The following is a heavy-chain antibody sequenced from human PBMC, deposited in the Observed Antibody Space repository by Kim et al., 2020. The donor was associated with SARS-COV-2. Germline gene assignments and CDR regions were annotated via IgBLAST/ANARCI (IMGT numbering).Heavy chain of an antibody. CDR1: GGTFSSYA. CDR2: IIPIFGTA. CDR3: ARLRTRIVVVPAAIPSLDDY. Sequence: SVKVSCKASGGTFSSYAISWVRQAPGQGLEWMGGIIPIFGTANYAQKFQGRVTITADESTSTAYMELSSLRSEDTAVYYCARLRTRIVVVPAAIPSLDDYWGQGTLVTVSS. D-gene: IGHD2-2*01. V-gene: IGHV1-69*13. J-gene: IGHJ4*02.